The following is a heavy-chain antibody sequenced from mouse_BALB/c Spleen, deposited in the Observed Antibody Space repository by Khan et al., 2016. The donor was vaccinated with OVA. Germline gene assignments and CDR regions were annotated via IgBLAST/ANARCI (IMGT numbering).Heavy chain of an antibody. CDR3: ARNYDYDEGLAY. J-gene: IGHJ3*01. CDR2: IWGGGST. CDR1: GFSLTNYG. V-gene: IGHV2-2*02. D-gene: IGHD2-4*01. Sequence: VQLQESGPGLVQPSQSLSITCTVSGFSLTNYGVHWVRQSPGKGLEWLGLIWGGGSTDYNAAFISRLSISKNNSKSQVFFKMNSLQANDTAIYYCARNYDYDEGLAYWGQGTLVTVSA.